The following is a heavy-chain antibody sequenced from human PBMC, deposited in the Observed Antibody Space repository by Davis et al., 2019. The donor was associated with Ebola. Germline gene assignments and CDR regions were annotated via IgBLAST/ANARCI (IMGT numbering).Heavy chain of an antibody. J-gene: IGHJ4*02. CDR1: GYSFTSYW. D-gene: IGHD6-19*01. V-gene: IGHV5-51*01. Sequence: PGGSLRLSCKGSGYSFTSYWIGWVRQMPGKGLEWMGIIYPGDSDTRYSPSFQGQVTISADKSISTAYLQWSSLKASDTAMYYCARHGKIAVAGVDYWDQGTLVTVSS. CDR3: ARHGKIAVAGVDY. CDR2: IYPGDSDT.